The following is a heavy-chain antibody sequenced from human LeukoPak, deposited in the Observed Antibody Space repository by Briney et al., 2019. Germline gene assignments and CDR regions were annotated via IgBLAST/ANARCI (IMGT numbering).Heavy chain of an antibody. J-gene: IGHJ4*02. D-gene: IGHD3-10*01. CDR3: ARHYGSGSYYRNAYFDY. CDR1: GGSFSDYY. Sequence: SETLSLTCAVYGGSFSDYYWSWIRQPPGKGLEWIGEINHSGSTNYNPSLKSRVTISVDTSKNQFSLKLSSVTAADTAVYYCARHYGSGSYYRNAYFDYWGQGTLVTVSS. V-gene: IGHV4-34*01. CDR2: INHSGST.